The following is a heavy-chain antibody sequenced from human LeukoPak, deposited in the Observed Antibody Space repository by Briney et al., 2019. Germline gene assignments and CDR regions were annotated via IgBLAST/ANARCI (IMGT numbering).Heavy chain of an antibody. CDR2: ISYDGSNK. Sequence: GGSLRLSCAASGFTFSSYAMHWVRQAPGKGLEWVAVISYDGSNKYYADSVKGRFTISRDNSKNTLYLQMNSLRAEDTAVYYCARDTGRIYSSSSGYWGQGTLVTVSS. D-gene: IGHD6-6*01. J-gene: IGHJ4*02. CDR3: ARDTGRIYSSSSGY. CDR1: GFTFSSYA. V-gene: IGHV3-30*04.